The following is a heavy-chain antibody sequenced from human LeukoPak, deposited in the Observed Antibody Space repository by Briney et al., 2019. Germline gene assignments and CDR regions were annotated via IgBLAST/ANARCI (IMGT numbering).Heavy chain of an antibody. Sequence: PSETLSLTCAVYGGSFSGYYWSWIRQPPGKGLEWIGEINHSGSTNYNPSLKSRVTISVDTSKNQFSLKLSTVTAADTAVYYCARPEYYYDSSGYYYRRLGFDPWGQGTLVTVSS. CDR2: INHSGST. J-gene: IGHJ5*02. CDR3: ARPEYYYDSSGYYYRRLGFDP. V-gene: IGHV4-34*01. D-gene: IGHD3-22*01. CDR1: GGSFSGYY.